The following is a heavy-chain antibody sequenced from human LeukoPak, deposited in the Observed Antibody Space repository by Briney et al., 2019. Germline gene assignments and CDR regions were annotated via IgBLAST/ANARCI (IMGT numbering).Heavy chain of an antibody. Sequence: SETLSLTCAVYGGSFSGYYWSWIRQPPGKGLEWIGEINHSGSTNYNPSLKSRVTISVDTSKSQFSLKLSSVTAADTAVYYCAIFDYDFWSGYPYWGQGTLVTVSS. V-gene: IGHV4-34*01. CDR1: GGSFSGYY. CDR2: INHSGST. J-gene: IGHJ4*02. D-gene: IGHD3-3*01. CDR3: AIFDYDFWSGYPY.